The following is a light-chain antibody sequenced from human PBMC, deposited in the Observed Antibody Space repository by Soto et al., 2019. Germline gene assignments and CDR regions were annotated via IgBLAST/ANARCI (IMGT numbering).Light chain of an antibody. CDR3: SSYAGGNNLL. CDR2: EVN. CDR1: SSDIGGYNY. J-gene: IGLJ2*01. V-gene: IGLV2-8*01. Sequence: QSALTQPPSASGSLGQSVTISCSGASSDIGGYNYVAWYQQHPGKAPKLIIYEVNKRPSGVPDRFSGSKSGSTASLTVSGLQAEDEADYSCSSYAGGNNLLFGGGTKLTVL.